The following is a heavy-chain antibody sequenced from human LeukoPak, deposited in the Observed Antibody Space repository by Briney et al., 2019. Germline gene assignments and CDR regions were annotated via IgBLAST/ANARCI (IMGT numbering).Heavy chain of an antibody. D-gene: IGHD3-22*01. CDR1: GFTFSSYV. CDR3: AKEYYYDSSGYYYLSTYYFDY. V-gene: IGHV3-64*01. CDR2: ISSNGGST. Sequence: PGGSLRLSCAASGFTFSSYVMYWVRQAPGKGLEYVSSISSNGGSTYYANSVKGRSTISRDNSKNTLYLQMGSLRAEDMAVYYCAKEYYYDSSGYYYLSTYYFDYWGQGTLVTVSS. J-gene: IGHJ4*02.